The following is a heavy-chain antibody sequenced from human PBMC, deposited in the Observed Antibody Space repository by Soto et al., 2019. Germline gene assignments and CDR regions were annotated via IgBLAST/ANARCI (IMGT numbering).Heavy chain of an antibody. CDR2: ISGKGGST. V-gene: IGHV3-23*01. CDR1: GFTFSNYA. CDR3: AKRPASIITFDY. D-gene: IGHD2-2*01. J-gene: IGHJ4*02. Sequence: HPGGSLRLSCAASGFTFSNYAMSWVRQAPGKGLEWVSTISGKGGSTYYADSVKGRFTISRDNSKNMLFLQINSLRDDDSAVYYCAKRPASIITFDYWGQGTPVTVSS.